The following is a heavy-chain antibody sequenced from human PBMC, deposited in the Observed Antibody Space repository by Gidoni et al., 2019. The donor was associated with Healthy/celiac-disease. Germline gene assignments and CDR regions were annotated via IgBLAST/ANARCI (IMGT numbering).Heavy chain of an antibody. CDR3: ARGFYGSNWFDP. D-gene: IGHD3-10*01. J-gene: IGHJ5*02. V-gene: IGHV3-48*02. CDR1: GFTVSSYS. CDR2: ISSSSSTI. Sequence: EVQLVESGGGLVQPGGSLRLSCAAPGFTVSSYSMNWVRPAPGKGLEWVSYISSSSSTIYYADSVKGRFTISRDNAKNSLYLQMNSLRDEDTAVYYCARGFYGSNWFDPWGQGTLVTVSS.